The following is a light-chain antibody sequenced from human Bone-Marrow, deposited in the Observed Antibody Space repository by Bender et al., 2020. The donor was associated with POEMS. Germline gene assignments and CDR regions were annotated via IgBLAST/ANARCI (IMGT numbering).Light chain of an antibody. CDR2: DVS. Sequence: QSALTQPASVSGSPGQSITISCTGTSSDVGGYNYVSWYQHRPGKAPKLMIYDVSNRAVGVSNRFSGSKFGNTASLTISGLQDEDEAYYCNSYRSNSNLVFGGGTKLTVL. J-gene: IGLJ2*01. V-gene: IGLV2-14*03. CDR3: NSYRSNSNLV. CDR1: SSDVGGYNY.